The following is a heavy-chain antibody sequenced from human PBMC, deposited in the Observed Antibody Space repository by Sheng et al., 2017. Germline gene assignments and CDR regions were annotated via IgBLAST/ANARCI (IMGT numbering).Heavy chain of an antibody. V-gene: IGHV3-74*03. CDR1: DSLSSNYW. J-gene: IGHJ4*02. CDR3: VRGTIGAPGKDY. Sequence: EEQLVESGGGLVQPGGSRRDSPVQPLDSLSSNYWMHWVRQAPGKGLVWVSRVNGDGSYMTYADSVKGRFIISRDNAKNTLHLEMNSLRAEDTAVYYCVRGTIGAPGKDYWGQGTLVTVSS. D-gene: IGHD3-16*01. CDR2: VNGDGSYM.